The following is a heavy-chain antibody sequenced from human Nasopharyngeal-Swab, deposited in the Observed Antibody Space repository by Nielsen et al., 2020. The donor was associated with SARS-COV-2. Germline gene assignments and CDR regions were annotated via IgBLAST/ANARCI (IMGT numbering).Heavy chain of an antibody. J-gene: IGHJ4*02. CDR1: GDSISSYY. Sequence: SETLSLTCTVSGDSISSYYWSWIRQPPGKGLEWIGYIYYSGSTNYNPSLKSRVTISVDTSKNQFSLKLSSVTAADTAVYYCARDPHLRGWGDYWGQGTLVTVSS. V-gene: IGHV4-59*01. CDR2: IYYSGST. D-gene: IGHD3-10*01. CDR3: ARDPHLRGWGDY.